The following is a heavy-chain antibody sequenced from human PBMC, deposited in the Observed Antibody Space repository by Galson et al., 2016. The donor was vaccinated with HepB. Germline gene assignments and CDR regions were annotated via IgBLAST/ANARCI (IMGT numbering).Heavy chain of an antibody. D-gene: IGHD3-16*01. CDR1: GFSLSTSLVG. CDR3: AHFDYGSQSFDY. CDR2: IYWNDEK. Sequence: ALVKPTQTLTLTCTFSGFSLSTSLVGVGWIRQPPGEALEWLALIYWNDEKRYSPSLKSRLTITKDTSKNQVVLTVTNLDPVDTATYYCAHFDYGSQSFDYWGQGTLVTVSS. J-gene: IGHJ4*02. V-gene: IGHV2-5*01.